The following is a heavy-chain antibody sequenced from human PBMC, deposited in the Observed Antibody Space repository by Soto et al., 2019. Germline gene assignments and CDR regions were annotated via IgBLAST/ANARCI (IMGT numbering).Heavy chain of an antibody. CDR3: ATDQIRLRITIVRGVRPLVDY. Sequence: EVQLVESGGGLVKPGGSLRLSCAASGFTFTNAWMSWVRQAPGKGLEWVGRIKSKTDGGTTDYAAPVKGRFTISRADSKNTRYLQINSLKTEATAVYYCATDQIRLRITIVRGVRPLVDYWGQGTLVTVSS. CDR2: IKSKTDGGTT. CDR1: GFTFTNAW. V-gene: IGHV3-15*01. J-gene: IGHJ4*02. D-gene: IGHD3-10*01.